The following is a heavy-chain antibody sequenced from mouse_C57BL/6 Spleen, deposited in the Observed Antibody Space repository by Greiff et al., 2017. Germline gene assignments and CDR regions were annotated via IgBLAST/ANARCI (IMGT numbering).Heavy chain of an antibody. V-gene: IGHV1-55*01. Sequence: QVQLQQPGAELVKPGASVKMSCKASGYTFTSYWITWVKQRPGQGLEWIGDIYPGSGSTNYNEKFKSKSTLTVDTSSSTAYMQISSLTSEDSAVYDSARRYYDYAMDYWGQGTAVTVSS. CDR2: IYPGSGST. CDR3: ARRYYDYAMDY. J-gene: IGHJ4*01. D-gene: IGHD2-4*01. CDR1: GYTFTSYW.